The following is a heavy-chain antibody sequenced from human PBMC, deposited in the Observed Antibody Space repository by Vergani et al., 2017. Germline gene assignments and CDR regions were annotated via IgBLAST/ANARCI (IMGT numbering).Heavy chain of an antibody. CDR1: GGSISSGGYY. CDR3: ARRGWGSSVGYFDY. CDR2: IYYSGSN. J-gene: IGHJ4*02. V-gene: IGHV4-31*03. Sequence: QVQLQESGPGLVQPSQTLSLTCTVSGGSISSGGYYLSWIRQHPGKGLEWIGYIYYSGSNYYNTSLKSRVSLSVDTAKNQFSLKLTTVTAADTAVYYCARRGWGSSVGYFDYWGQGTLVTVSS. D-gene: IGHD6-6*01.